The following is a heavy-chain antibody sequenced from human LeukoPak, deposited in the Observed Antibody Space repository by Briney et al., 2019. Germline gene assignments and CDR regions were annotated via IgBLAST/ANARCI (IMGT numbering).Heavy chain of an antibody. Sequence: SQTLSLTCAISGDIVSSNRAAWNWIRQSPSRGLEWLGRTYYRSKWYYDYEVSVKSRVTINPDTSKNQFSLQLNSVTPEDTAVYYCTRGSAFDIWGQGTMVTVSS. J-gene: IGHJ3*02. CDR3: TRGSAFDI. D-gene: IGHD3-10*01. CDR2: TYYRSKWYY. CDR1: GDIVSSNRAA. V-gene: IGHV6-1*01.